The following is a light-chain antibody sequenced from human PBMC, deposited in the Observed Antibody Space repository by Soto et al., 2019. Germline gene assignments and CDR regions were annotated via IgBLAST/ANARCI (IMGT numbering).Light chain of an antibody. CDR3: SSYAGSNNDV. Sequence: QSALTQPPSASGFPGQSVTISCTGTSSDVGYYDYVSWYQQHPGKAPKLVIYEVTKRPSGVPDRVSASKSVNTASLTVSGLRAEDEAYYYCSSYAGSNNDVFGSGTKLTVL. V-gene: IGLV2-8*01. CDR2: EVT. J-gene: IGLJ1*01. CDR1: SSDVGYYDY.